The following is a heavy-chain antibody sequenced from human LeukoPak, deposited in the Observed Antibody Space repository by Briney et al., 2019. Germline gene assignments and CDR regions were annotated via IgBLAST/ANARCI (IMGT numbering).Heavy chain of an antibody. J-gene: IGHJ4*02. CDR1: GFTFSSYA. V-gene: IGHV3-23*01. Sequence: GGSLRLSCAASGFTFSSYAMSWVRQAPGKGLEWVSAISGSGGSTYYADSVKGRFTISRDNAKNTLFVEMSSLRAEDTAVYYCTRDWRSTLDYWGQGSLVTVSS. D-gene: IGHD1-1*01. CDR2: ISGSGGST. CDR3: TRDWRSTLDY.